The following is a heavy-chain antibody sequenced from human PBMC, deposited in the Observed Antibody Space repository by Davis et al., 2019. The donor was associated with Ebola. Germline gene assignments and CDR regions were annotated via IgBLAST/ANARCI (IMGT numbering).Heavy chain of an antibody. D-gene: IGHD2-2*01. Sequence: GESLKISCAASGFTFSSYWMSWVRQAPGKGLVWVSRINSDGSSTSYADSVKGRFTISRDNAKNTLYLQMNSLRAEDTAVYYCARVVVPAAVWFDPWGQGTLVTVSS. CDR3: ARVVVPAAVWFDP. CDR2: INSDGSST. CDR1: GFTFSSYW. V-gene: IGHV3-74*01. J-gene: IGHJ5*02.